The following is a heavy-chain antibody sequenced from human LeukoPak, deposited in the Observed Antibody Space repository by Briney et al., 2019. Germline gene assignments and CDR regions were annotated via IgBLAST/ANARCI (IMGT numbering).Heavy chain of an antibody. Sequence: PSETLSLTCAVSGYSISSGYYWGWIRQPPGKGLEWIGSIYHSGSTYYNPSLKSRVTISVDTSKNQFSLKLSSVTAADTAVYYCARVGDYYGSDYWGQGNLVTVSS. D-gene: IGHD3-10*01. CDR2: IYHSGST. J-gene: IGHJ4*02. V-gene: IGHV4-38-2*01. CDR3: ARVGDYYGSDY. CDR1: GYSISSGYY.